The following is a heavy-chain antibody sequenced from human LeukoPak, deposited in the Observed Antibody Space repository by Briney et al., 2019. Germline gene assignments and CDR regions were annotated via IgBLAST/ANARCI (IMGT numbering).Heavy chain of an antibody. CDR1: GGSFSGYY. J-gene: IGHJ6*03. D-gene: IGHD2-15*01. CDR3: ARGPSVAATALDYYYYMDV. V-gene: IGHV4-34*01. CDR2: INQSGST. Sequence: PSETLSLTCAVYGGSFSGYYWSWIRQPPGKGLQWIGEINQSGSTNYNPSLKSRVTISVDTSKNQFSLKLSSVTAADTAVYYCARGPSVAATALDYYYYMDVWGKGTTVTVSS.